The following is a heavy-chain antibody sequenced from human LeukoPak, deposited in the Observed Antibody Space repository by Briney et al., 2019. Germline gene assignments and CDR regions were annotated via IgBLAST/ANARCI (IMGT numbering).Heavy chain of an antibody. CDR3: ARGGSIAIFGVDHEYYFDY. Sequence: GGSLRLSCAASGFTFDDYGMSWVRQAPGKGLEWVSGINWNGGSTGYADSVKGRFTISRDNAKNSLYLQMNSLRAEDTALYYCARGGSIAIFGVDHEYYFDYWGQGTLVTVSS. D-gene: IGHD3-3*01. J-gene: IGHJ4*02. CDR2: INWNGGST. V-gene: IGHV3-20*04. CDR1: GFTFDDYG.